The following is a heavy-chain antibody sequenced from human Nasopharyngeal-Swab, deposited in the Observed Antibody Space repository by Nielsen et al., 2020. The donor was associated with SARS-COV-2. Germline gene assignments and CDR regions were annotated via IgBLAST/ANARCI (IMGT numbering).Heavy chain of an antibody. J-gene: IGHJ2*01. V-gene: IGHV3-23*01. CDR1: GFTFSRYA. CDR3: AKDRGCSGGSCYVHWYFDL. D-gene: IGHD2-15*01. Sequence: RGSLRLSCAASGFTFSRYAMNWVRQAPGKGLEWVSAIGGTGGSTYYADSVKGQFTISRDNSKNTLYLQMNSLRAEDTAVYYCAKDRGCSGGSCYVHWYFDLWGRGTLVTVSS. CDR2: IGGTGGST.